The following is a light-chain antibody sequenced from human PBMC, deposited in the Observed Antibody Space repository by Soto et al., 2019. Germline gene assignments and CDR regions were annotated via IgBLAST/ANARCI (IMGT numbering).Light chain of an antibody. Sequence: EIVMTQSPATLSMSPGERATLSCRASQSVSSNLAWYQHKPGQAPRLLIYGASDRATGIPDRFSGSGSGTDFTLSISRLEPDDFAVYYCHQYESSPQTFGRGTKGDIK. CDR3: HQYESSPQT. CDR2: GAS. J-gene: IGKJ1*01. V-gene: IGKV3-20*01. CDR1: QSVSSN.